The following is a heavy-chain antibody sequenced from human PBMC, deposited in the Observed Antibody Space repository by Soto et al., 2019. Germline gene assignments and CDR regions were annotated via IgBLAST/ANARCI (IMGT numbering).Heavy chain of an antibody. CDR3: ARVKTDYINPRGPFFFDGMDV. CDR2: ISYDGGHK. J-gene: IGHJ6*02. CDR1: EFTFSSYA. D-gene: IGHD4-4*01. V-gene: IGHV3-30-3*01. Sequence: QVQLVESGGGVVHPERSLRLSCSASEFTFSSYAMHWVRQAPGKGLEWVAGISYDGGHKFYGDSVRGRFTISRDSSKTTVFLQMNSLRPEDTAAYYCARVKTDYINPRGPFFFDGMDVWGQGTTVTVSS.